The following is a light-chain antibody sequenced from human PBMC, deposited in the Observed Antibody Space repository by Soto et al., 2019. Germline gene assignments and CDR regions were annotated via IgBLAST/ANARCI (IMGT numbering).Light chain of an antibody. CDR1: QSISRN. J-gene: IGKJ1*01. V-gene: IGKV1-39*01. CDR3: QQSYTILTWT. Sequence: DIQMTQSPSSLSASVGDRVTITCRASQSISRNLNWYQQRPGKAPNLLIYAASSLDSGVPSRFSGSGSGTDFTLTISSLQPEDFATYYCQQSYTILTWTFGQGTKVEIK. CDR2: AAS.